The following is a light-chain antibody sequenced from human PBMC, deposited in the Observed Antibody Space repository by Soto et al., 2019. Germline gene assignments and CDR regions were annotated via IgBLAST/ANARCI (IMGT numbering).Light chain of an antibody. CDR2: LGS. Sequence: DIVMTQSPLCLHVTPGEPASIGCRSSQWLLYLNGNNYLDWYLQKPGQSPQLLIYLGSNRASGVPDRFSGSGSGTDFTLKISRVEAEDVRIYYCMQALQNPVTFGQGTRLEIK. CDR1: QWLLYLNGNNY. J-gene: IGKJ5*01. CDR3: MQALQNPVT. V-gene: IGKV2-28*01.